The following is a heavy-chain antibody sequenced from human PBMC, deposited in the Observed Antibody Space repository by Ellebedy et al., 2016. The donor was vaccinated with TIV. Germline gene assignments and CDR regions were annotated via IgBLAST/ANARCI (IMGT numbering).Heavy chain of an antibody. D-gene: IGHD5-12*01. CDR3: AKDLRGYGSFDY. J-gene: IGHJ4*02. CDR1: GFTFSSYA. CDR2: LSVSGDTT. Sequence: GESLKISCAVSGFTFSSYAMAWVRQAPGKGLEWVSSLSVSGDTTYYADSVKGRFTISSDNSKNTLSLQMNSLRAEDTAVYYCAKDLRGYGSFDYWGQGTLITVSS. V-gene: IGHV3-23*01.